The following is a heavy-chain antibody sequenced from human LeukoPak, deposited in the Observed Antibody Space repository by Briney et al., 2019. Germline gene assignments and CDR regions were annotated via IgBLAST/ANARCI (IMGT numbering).Heavy chain of an antibody. Sequence: VASVKVSCKASGYTFTIYYMHWVRQAPGQGLEWMGIINPSGGSTSYAQKFQGRVTMTRDTSTSTVYMELSSLRSEDTAVYYCARDLGYIAAASTFDYWGQGTLVTVSS. V-gene: IGHV1-46*01. D-gene: IGHD6-13*01. CDR2: INPSGGST. CDR3: ARDLGYIAAASTFDY. J-gene: IGHJ4*02. CDR1: GYTFTIYY.